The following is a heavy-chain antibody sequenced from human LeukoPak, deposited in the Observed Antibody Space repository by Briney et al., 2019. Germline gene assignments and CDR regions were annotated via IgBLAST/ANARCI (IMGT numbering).Heavy chain of an antibody. J-gene: IGHJ4*02. D-gene: IGHD2-21*01. CDR2: IIPIFGIA. V-gene: IGHV1-69*04. Sequence: SVKVSCKASGGTFSSYAINWVRQAPGQGLEWIGRIIPIFGIANYAQKFQGRVTITADKSTNTAYMELSSLRSEDTAVYYCARWLGADCGGDCYDYWGQGTLVTVSS. CDR3: ARWLGADCGGDCYDY. CDR1: GGTFSSYA.